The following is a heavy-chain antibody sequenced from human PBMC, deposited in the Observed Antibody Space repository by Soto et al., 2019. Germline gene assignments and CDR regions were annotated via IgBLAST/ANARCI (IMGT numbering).Heavy chain of an antibody. D-gene: IGHD3-9*01. CDR2: INHSGST. CDR3: ARTPGPYYDFFTGYANWLDH. CDR1: GGSFSGYY. J-gene: IGHJ5*02. V-gene: IGHV4-34*01. Sequence: SETLSLTCAVYGGSFSGYYWTWIRQPPGTGLEWIGEINHSGSTNYNPSLKSRVTISVDTSKNQFSLKMTSVTAADTAVYYCARTPGPYYDFFTGYANWLDHWGQGTVVTVSS.